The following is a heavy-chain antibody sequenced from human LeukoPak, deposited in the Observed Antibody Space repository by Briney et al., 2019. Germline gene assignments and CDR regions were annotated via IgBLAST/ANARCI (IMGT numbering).Heavy chain of an antibody. V-gene: IGHV4-59*08. D-gene: IGHD5-24*01. CDR3: ARNGDGYTFD. J-gene: IGHJ4*02. Sequence: PSETLSLTCTVSGGSLSSYFWSSIRQPPGKGLEWIGYIYYSGSTNYNPSLKSRVTISVDTSKNQFSLKLSSVTAADTAVYYCARNGDGYTFDWGQGTLVTVSS. CDR1: GGSLSSYF. CDR2: IYYSGST.